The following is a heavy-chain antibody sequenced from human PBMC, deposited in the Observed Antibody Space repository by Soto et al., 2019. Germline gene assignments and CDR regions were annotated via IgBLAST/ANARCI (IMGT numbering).Heavy chain of an antibody. Sequence: HPGGSLRLSCAASGFTFSDYAMSWVRQAPGKGLEWVSAITGSGGDTYHADSVKGRFTISRDNSKNTLFLQMNRLRADDTALYYCAKGSASGSPYYFAFWGQGALVTVSS. J-gene: IGHJ4*02. V-gene: IGHV3-23*01. D-gene: IGHD6-25*01. CDR1: GFTFSDYA. CDR2: ITGSGGDT. CDR3: AKGSASGSPYYFAF.